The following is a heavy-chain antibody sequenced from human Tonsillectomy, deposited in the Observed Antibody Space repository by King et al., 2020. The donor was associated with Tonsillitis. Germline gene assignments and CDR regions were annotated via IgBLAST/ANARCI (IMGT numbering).Heavy chain of an antibody. J-gene: IGHJ4*02. D-gene: IGHD3-3*01. CDR2: IIPISGTT. V-gene: IGHV1-69*01. Sequence: QVQLVQSGSEVKKPGSSVKVSCKASGDTFISYAINWVRQAPGQGLEWMGGIIPISGTTNYAQKFQGRVTISADESSSTAYMELSSLRSDDTAVYYCASTRTTTIFGVLIIKISFVYWGQGTLVTVSS. CDR1: GDTFISYA. CDR3: ASTRTTTIFGVLIIKISFVY.